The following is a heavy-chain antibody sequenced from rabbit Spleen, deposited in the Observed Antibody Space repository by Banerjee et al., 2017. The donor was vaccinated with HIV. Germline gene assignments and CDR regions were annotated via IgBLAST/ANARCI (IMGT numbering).Heavy chain of an antibody. CDR1: GVSFNDKDV. Sequence: QEQLEESGGGLVKPEGSLTLTCKASGVSFNDKDVMCWVRQAPGKGLEWIACINIVTGKSVYASWAKGRFTMSRTSSTTVTLQMTSLTAADTATYFCARSPAGVGAFGAVNYLILWGPGTLVTVS. CDR3: ARSPAGVGAFGAVNYLIL. D-gene: IGHD4-2*01. J-gene: IGHJ4*01. V-gene: IGHV1S45*01. CDR2: INIVTGKS.